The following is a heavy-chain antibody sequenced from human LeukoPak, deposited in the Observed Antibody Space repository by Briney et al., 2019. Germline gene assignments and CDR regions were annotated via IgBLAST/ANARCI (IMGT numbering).Heavy chain of an antibody. CDR3: ARTILEWLSYIPGDMVY. Sequence: GGSLRLFCAASGFTFSIYSMNWVRQAPGKGLEWVSYISSSSSAIYYADSVKGRFTISRDNAKNTLYLQMNSLRAEDTAVYYCARTILEWLSYIPGDMVYWGQGALVTVSS. CDR1: GFTFSIYS. CDR2: ISSSSSAI. V-gene: IGHV3-48*01. J-gene: IGHJ4*02. D-gene: IGHD3-3*01.